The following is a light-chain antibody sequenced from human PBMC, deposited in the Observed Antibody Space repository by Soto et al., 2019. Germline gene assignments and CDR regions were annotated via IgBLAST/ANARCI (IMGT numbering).Light chain of an antibody. Sequence: DIDMTQAPSSLSASVGDRVTITCRAGQDVVNYLNWYQQKPGKAPRLLIYAASSLQSGVPSRFSGSGSGTTFTLTITDLPPEDVATYYCQQSSTTAYTFAQGTKVEIK. J-gene: IGKJ2*01. CDR3: QQSSTTAYT. CDR2: AAS. CDR1: QDVVNY. V-gene: IGKV1-39*01.